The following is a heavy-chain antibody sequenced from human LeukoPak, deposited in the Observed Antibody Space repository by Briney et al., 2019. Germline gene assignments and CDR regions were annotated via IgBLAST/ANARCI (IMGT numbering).Heavy chain of an antibody. CDR1: GGSFSGYY. J-gene: IGHJ5*02. CDR3: ARGNFWSGYYSSRHYRWFDP. CDR2: INHSRST. Sequence: SETLSLTCAVYGGSFSGYYWSWIRQPPGKGLEWIGEINHSRSTNYNPSLKSRVTISVDTSKNQFSLKLSSVTAADTAVYYCARGNFWSGYYSSRHYRWFDPWGQGTLVTVSS. D-gene: IGHD3-3*01. V-gene: IGHV4-34*01.